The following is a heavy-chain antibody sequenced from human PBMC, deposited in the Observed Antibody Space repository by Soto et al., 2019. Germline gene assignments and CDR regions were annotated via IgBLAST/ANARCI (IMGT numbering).Heavy chain of an antibody. Sequence: ASVKVSCQASGYTFTSYGISWVRQAPGQGLEWMGWISAYNGNTNYAQKLQGRVTMTTDTSTSTAYMELRSLRSDDTAVYYCARDIVVVPAAIDYYYYGMDVWGQGTTVTVS. V-gene: IGHV1-18*01. CDR3: ARDIVVVPAAIDYYYYGMDV. J-gene: IGHJ6*02. CDR2: ISAYNGNT. D-gene: IGHD2-2*01. CDR1: GYTFTSYG.